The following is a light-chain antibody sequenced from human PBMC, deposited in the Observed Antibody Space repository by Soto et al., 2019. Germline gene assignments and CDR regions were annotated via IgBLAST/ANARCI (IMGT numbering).Light chain of an antibody. Sequence: QSVVTQPPSASGTPGQRVSISCSGSNSNIVINRVSWYQQLPGAAPKLVIYNNDERPSGVPDRFSGSKSDTSASLAISGLQSEDEADYYCAVWDDSLNGRVFGGGTKLTVL. CDR3: AVWDDSLNGRV. V-gene: IGLV1-44*01. CDR2: NND. J-gene: IGLJ3*02. CDR1: NSNIVINR.